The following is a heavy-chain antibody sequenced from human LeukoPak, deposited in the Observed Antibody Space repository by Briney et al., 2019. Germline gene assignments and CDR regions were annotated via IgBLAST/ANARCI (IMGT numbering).Heavy chain of an antibody. CDR3: AKDLLSGGNCYSIFHY. CDR1: GFTFSSYA. Sequence: PGGSLRLSCAASGFTFSSYAMSWVRQAPGKGLEWVSGISGSGDSKYYADSVKGRFTISRDNSKNTLYLQMNSLRAEDTAVYYCAKDLLSGGNCYSIFHYWGQGTLVPVSS. V-gene: IGHV3-23*01. CDR2: ISGSGDSK. D-gene: IGHD2-15*01. J-gene: IGHJ4*02.